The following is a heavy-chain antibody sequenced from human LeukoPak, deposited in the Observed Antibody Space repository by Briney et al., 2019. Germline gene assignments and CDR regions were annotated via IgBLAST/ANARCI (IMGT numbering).Heavy chain of an antibody. J-gene: IGHJ6*02. CDR3: ARDSSGWNYYYGMDV. V-gene: IGHV4-4*02. D-gene: IGHD6-19*01. Sequence: PSETLSLTCAVSGGSISSSNWWSWVRQPPGEGLEWIGEIYHSGSTNYNPSLKSRVTISVDKSKNQFSLKLSSVTAADTAVYYCARDSSGWNYYYGMDVWGQGTTVTVSS. CDR1: GGSISSSNW. CDR2: IYHSGST.